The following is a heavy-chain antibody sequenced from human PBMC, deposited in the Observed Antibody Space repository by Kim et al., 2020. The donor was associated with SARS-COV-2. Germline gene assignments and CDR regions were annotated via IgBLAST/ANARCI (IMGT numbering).Heavy chain of an antibody. V-gene: IGHV1-69*13. J-gene: IGHJ6*02. Sequence: SVKVSCKASGGTFSSYAISWVRQAPGQGLEWMGGIIPIFGTANYAQKFQGRVTITADESTSTAYMELSSLRSEDTAVYYCARGRVVVVPRGTRQYYYGMDVWGQGTTVTVSS. D-gene: IGHD2-15*01. CDR3: ARGRVVVVPRGTRQYYYGMDV. CDR1: GGTFSSYA. CDR2: IIPIFGTA.